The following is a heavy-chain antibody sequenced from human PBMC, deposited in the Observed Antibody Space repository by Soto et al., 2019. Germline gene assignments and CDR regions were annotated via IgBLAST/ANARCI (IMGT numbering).Heavy chain of an antibody. V-gene: IGHV1-69*01. CDR2: IIPLFGTA. D-gene: IGHD2-15*01. Sequence: QVQLVQSGAEVKKPGSSVKVSCKASGGTFSSYAISWVRQAPGQGLEWMGGIIPLFGTANYAQKFQGRVTITADEPTRTAYMELSSLRSEDTAVYYCASIYCSGGSCYSNYYYGMDVWGQGTTVTVSS. CDR3: ASIYCSGGSCYSNYYYGMDV. CDR1: GGTFSSYA. J-gene: IGHJ6*02.